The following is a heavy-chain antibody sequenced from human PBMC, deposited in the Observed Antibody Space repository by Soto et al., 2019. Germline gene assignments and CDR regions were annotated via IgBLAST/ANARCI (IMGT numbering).Heavy chain of an antibody. J-gene: IGHJ4*02. D-gene: IGHD3-10*01. CDR2: IYYSGST. V-gene: IGHV4-31*03. CDR1: GGSISSGGYY. Sequence: SETVSLTCTVSGGSISSGGYYWSWIRQHPGKGLEWIGYIYYSGSTYYNPSLKSRVTISVDTSKNQFSLKLSSVTAADTAVYYCARDRSRGSSEYWGKGNLVTVSA. CDR3: ARDRSRGSSEY.